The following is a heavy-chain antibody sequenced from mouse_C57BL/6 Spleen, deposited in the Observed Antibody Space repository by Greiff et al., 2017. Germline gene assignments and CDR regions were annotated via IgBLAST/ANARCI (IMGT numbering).Heavy chain of an antibody. Sequence: QVQLQQPGAELVRPGTSVKLSCKASGYTFTSYWMHWVKQRPGQGLEWIGVIDPSDSYTNYNQKFKGKATLTVDTSSSTAYMQLSSLTSEDSAVYYCAAGTVEGFDYWGQGTTLTVSS. CDR3: AAGTVEGFDY. CDR2: IDPSDSYT. CDR1: GYTFTSYW. D-gene: IGHD1-1*01. V-gene: IGHV1-59*01. J-gene: IGHJ2*01.